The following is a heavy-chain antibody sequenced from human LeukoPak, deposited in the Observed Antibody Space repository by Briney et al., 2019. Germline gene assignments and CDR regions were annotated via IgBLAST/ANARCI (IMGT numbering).Heavy chain of an antibody. CDR3: ARYVVYGDYDY. D-gene: IGHD4-17*01. J-gene: IGHJ4*02. Sequence: GGSLRLSCAASGFTFSSYSMNWVRQAPGKGLEWVSYISSSSSTIYYADSVEGRFTISRDNAKNSLYLQMNSLRAEDTAVYYCARYVVYGDYDYWGQGTLVTVSS. V-gene: IGHV3-48*01. CDR2: ISSSSSTI. CDR1: GFTFSSYS.